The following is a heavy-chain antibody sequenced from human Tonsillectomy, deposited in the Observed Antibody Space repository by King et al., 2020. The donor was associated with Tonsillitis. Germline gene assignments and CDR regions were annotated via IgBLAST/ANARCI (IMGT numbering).Heavy chain of an antibody. Sequence: VQLVESGAEVKKPGESLTISCKGAGYSFTTHWIGWVRQMPGKGLDYMWIVYPGDSDLRYNPSFQGQVTISADKSISTAYLQWSSLRASDTGMYYCARALSPRDNAFQIWGQGTMITVSS. CDR1: GYSFTTHW. CDR2: VYPGDSDL. D-gene: IGHD5-24*01. J-gene: IGHJ3*02. V-gene: IGHV5-51*01. CDR3: ARALSPRDNAFQI.